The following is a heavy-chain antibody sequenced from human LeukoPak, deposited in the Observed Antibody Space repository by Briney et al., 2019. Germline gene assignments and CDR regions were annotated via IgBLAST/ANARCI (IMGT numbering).Heavy chain of an antibody. Sequence: SETPSLTCAVYGGSFSGYYWSWIRQPPGKGLEWIGEINHSGSTNYNPSLKSRVTISVDTSKNQFSLKLSSVTAADTAVYYCARRLTRPYYYDGSGPPPRYYFDYWGQGTLVTVSS. J-gene: IGHJ4*02. V-gene: IGHV4-34*01. CDR1: GGSFSGYY. D-gene: IGHD3-22*01. CDR2: INHSGST. CDR3: ARRLTRPYYYDGSGPPPRYYFDY.